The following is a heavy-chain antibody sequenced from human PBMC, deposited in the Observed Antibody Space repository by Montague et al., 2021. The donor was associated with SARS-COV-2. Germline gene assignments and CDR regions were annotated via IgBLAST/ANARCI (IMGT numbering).Heavy chain of an antibody. CDR3: ARLRDGVVPSPILGVGPYYSYYYMDV. CDR1: GTSFSGYY. V-gene: IGHV4-34*01. D-gene: IGHD3-10*01. CDR2: INHGGST. Sequence: SETLSLTCAVHGTSFSGYYWNWIRQHPGKGLEWIGEINHGGSTKYSPSLKSRLTISADTSKSQFSLKLTSVAAADTAVYYCARLRDGVVPSPILGVGPYYSYYYMDVWGRGTTVTVSS. J-gene: IGHJ6*03.